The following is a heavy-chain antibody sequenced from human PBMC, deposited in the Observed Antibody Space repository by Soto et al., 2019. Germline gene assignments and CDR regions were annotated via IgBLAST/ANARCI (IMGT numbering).Heavy chain of an antibody. Sequence: ASVKVSCKASGYTFYRNGFILGRQAPGQGLEWMGWINHSNDKTNYAKKFRGRVTMTTDASTSKANMELRSLKYDETDVYYCAREKQQDSNGYHIEWSDPCGQGTLVTVSS. D-gene: IGHD3-22*01. V-gene: IGHV1-18*01. J-gene: IGHJ5*02. CDR3: AREKQQDSNGYHIEWSDP. CDR2: INHSNDKT. CDR1: GYTFYRNG.